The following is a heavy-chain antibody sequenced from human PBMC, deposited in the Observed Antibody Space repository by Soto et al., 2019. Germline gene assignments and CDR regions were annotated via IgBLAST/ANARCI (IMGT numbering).Heavy chain of an antibody. J-gene: IGHJ5*02. Sequence: ASVKVSCKASGYTFPSYAMHWVRQAPGQRLEWMGWINAGNGNTKYSQKFQGRVTITRDTSASTAYMELSSLRSEDTAVYYCARNARDYYDSSGLEWWFDPWGQGTLVTVSS. CDR2: INAGNGNT. D-gene: IGHD3-22*01. CDR1: GYTFPSYA. V-gene: IGHV1-3*01. CDR3: ARNARDYYDSSGLEWWFDP.